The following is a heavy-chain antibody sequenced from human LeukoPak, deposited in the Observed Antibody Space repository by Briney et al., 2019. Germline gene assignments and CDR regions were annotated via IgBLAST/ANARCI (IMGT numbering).Heavy chain of an antibody. CDR3: ARDRESGSYYYGDAFDI. CDR1: GFTFSSYS. D-gene: IGHD1-26*01. CDR2: ISSGSSYI. J-gene: IGHJ3*02. Sequence: GGSLRLSCAASGFTFSSYSMNWVRQAPGKGLEWVSSISSGSSYIYYADSVKGRFTISRDNAKNSLYLQMNSLRAEDTAVYYCARDRESGSYYYGDAFDIWGQGTMVTVSS. V-gene: IGHV3-21*01.